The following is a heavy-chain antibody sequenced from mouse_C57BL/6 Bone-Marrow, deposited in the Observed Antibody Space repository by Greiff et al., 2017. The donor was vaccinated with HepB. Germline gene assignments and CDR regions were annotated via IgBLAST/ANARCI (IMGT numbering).Heavy chain of an antibody. CDR2: IDPENGDT. Sequence: VQLQQSGAELVRPGASVKSSCTASGFNIKDDYMHWVKQRPEQGLEWIGWIDPENGDTEYASKFQGKATITADTSSNTAYLQLSSLTSEDTAVYYCTSSISYWYFDVWGTGTTVTVSS. CDR1: GFNIKDDY. J-gene: IGHJ1*03. V-gene: IGHV14-4*01. CDR3: TSSISYWYFDV.